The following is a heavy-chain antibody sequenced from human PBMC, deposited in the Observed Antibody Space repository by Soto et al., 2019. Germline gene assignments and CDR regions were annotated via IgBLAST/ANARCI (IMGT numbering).Heavy chain of an antibody. V-gene: IGHV1-18*01. CDR3: ARDRAALGYNWFDS. J-gene: IGHJ5*01. CDR2: ISAYNGNT. Sequence: ASVKVSCKASGYTFTSYGISWVRQAPGQGLEWMGWISAYNGNTNYAQKLQGRVTMTTDTSTSTAYMELRSLRSDDTAVYYCARDRAALGYNWFDSWGQGTLVTVSS. D-gene: IGHD6-25*01. CDR1: GYTFTSYG.